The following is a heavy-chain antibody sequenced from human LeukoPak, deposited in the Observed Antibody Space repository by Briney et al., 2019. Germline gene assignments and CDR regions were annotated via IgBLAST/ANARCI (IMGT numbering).Heavy chain of an antibody. CDR3: ARQLGYCSGDSCYSGDAFDM. Sequence: SQTLSLTCTVSGGSISRDGYYWSWIRQHPGTGLEWIGYIYYSGSTYYNPSLKSRVTISVDTSKNQFSLKLSSVTAADTAVYYCARQLGYCSGDSCYSGDAFDMWGQGTMVTVSS. V-gene: IGHV4-31*03. J-gene: IGHJ3*02. D-gene: IGHD2-15*01. CDR2: IYYSGST. CDR1: GGSISRDGYY.